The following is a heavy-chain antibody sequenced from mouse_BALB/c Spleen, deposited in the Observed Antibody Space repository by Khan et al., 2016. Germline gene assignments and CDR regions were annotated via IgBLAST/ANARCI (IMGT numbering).Heavy chain of an antibody. CDR1: GYTFTNYV. CDR3: ARRDGYYWYFDV. D-gene: IGHD2-3*01. Sequence: VQLQQSGPELAKPGASVKMSCKASGYTFTNYVMHWVKQKPGQGLEWIGYVNPYNDGTKYNEKFKGKATLTSDKTSRPAYMELSSLTSEDSAVFDCARRDGYYWYFDVWGAGTTVTVSS. CDR2: VNPYNDGT. J-gene: IGHJ1*01. V-gene: IGHV1S136*01.